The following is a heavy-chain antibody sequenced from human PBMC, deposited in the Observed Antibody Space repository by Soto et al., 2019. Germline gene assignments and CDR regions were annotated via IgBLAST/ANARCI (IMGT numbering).Heavy chain of an antibody. J-gene: IGHJ4*02. CDR1: GFTFSDHY. CDR3: SRGGGGGLFDL. V-gene: IGHV3-11*06. D-gene: IGHD2-21*01. CDR2: ISPRTTYK. Sequence: VQLVESGGGLIKPGGSLRLSCASSGFTFSDHYMSWIRRSPGKGLEFLSYISPRTTYKNYADSVKGRFTISRDNAKNSLYLQLNSLRAEDTAIYYFSRGGGGGLFDLWGQGTFVTVSS.